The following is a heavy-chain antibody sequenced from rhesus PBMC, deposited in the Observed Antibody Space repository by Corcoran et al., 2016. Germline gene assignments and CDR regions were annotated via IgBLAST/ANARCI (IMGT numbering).Heavy chain of an antibody. CDR3: ATAGWVI. V-gene: IGHV1-111*02. J-gene: IGHJ4*01. CDR2: VAPEDGEA. CDR1: GYTFTDYT. Sequence: EVQLVQSGAEVKKPGASVKISCKASGYTFTDYTLHWVRQAPGKGLEGMGRVAPEDGEAIHAQKLQDRVTITADTSTDTAYMELSSLRSEDTAVYYCATAGWVIWGQGVLVTVSS. D-gene: IGHD5-24*01.